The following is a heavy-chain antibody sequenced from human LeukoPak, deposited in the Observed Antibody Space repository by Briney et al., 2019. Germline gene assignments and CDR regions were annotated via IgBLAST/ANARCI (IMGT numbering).Heavy chain of an antibody. V-gene: IGHV4-4*07. Sequence: SETLSLTCTVSGGSISNYYWSWIRQPAGKGLEWIGRFNTIGSTNYNPSLKSRVTISVDKSKNQFSLKVNSVTAAGTAVYYCARDSLDILTGYFDYWGQGTLVTVSS. CDR3: ARDSLDILTGYFDY. CDR1: GGSISNYY. CDR2: FNTIGST. D-gene: IGHD3-9*01. J-gene: IGHJ4*02.